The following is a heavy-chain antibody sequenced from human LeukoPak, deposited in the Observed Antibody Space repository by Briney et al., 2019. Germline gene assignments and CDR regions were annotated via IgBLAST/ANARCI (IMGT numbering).Heavy chain of an antibody. V-gene: IGHV4-39*07. J-gene: IGHJ4*02. CDR3: ARDYIVGATRFDY. Sequence: SETLSLTCTVSGGSISSSSYYWGWIRQPPGKGLEWIGSIYYSGSTYYNPSLKSRVTISVDTSKNQFSLKLSSVTAADTAVYYCARDYIVGATRFDYWGQGTLVTVSS. CDR1: GGSISSSSYY. CDR2: IYYSGST. D-gene: IGHD1-26*01.